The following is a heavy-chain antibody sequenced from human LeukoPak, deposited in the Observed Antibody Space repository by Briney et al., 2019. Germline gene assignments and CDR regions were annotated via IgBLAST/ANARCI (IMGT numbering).Heavy chain of an antibody. CDR2: ISGSGGST. CDR3: AKDASFMITFGGVIVPDWFDP. D-gene: IGHD3-16*02. Sequence: PGGSLRLSCAASGFTFSSYAMSWVRQAPGKGLEWVSAISGSGGSTYYADSVKGRFTISRDNSKNTLYLQMNSLRAEDTAVYYCAKDASFMITFGGVIVPDWFDPWGQGTLATVSS. V-gene: IGHV3-23*01. J-gene: IGHJ5*02. CDR1: GFTFSSYA.